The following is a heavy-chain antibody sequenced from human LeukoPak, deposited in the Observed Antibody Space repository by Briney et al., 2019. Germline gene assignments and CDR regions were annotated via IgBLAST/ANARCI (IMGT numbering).Heavy chain of an antibody. D-gene: IGHD3-10*01. V-gene: IGHV3-23*01. Sequence: PGGSLRLSCAASGFTFSSFGLSWVRHTPGRGLEWVSAISGSGDSTYYADSVKGRFTISRDNSKNKLYLQMNSQRAEDTAVYYCAKLGWGWYGGFDYWGQGTPVTVSS. J-gene: IGHJ4*02. CDR2: ISGSGDST. CDR1: GFTFSSFG. CDR3: AKLGWGWYGGFDY.